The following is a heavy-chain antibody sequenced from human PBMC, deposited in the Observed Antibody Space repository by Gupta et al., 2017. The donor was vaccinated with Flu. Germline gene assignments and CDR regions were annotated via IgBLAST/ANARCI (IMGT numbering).Heavy chain of an antibody. CDR1: GFTFRTYS. V-gene: IGHV3-21*01. CDR3: ARDLSSSLGGDAFDV. D-gene: IGHD6-6*01. Sequence: EVQLVESGGGLVKPGGSLRLSCVASGFTFRTYSMNWVRQAPGKGLEWVSSISYTGSYIYYADSVKGRFAISRDNANKSMFLQMDSLRAEDTATYYCARDLSSSLGGDAFDVWGQGTMVTVSS. J-gene: IGHJ3*01. CDR2: ISYTGSYI.